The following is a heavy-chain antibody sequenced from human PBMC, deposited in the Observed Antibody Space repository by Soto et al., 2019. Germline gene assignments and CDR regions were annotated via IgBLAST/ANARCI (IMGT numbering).Heavy chain of an antibody. CDR2: IDPSDSYT. CDR3: ARAYCGGDCYSGPSWFEP. J-gene: IGHJ5*02. CDR1: GYSFTSYW. D-gene: IGHD2-21*02. V-gene: IGHV5-10-1*01. Sequence: GESLKISCKGSGYSFTSYWINWVRQMPGKGLEWMGRIDPSDSYTNYSPSFQGHVTISADKSINTAYLQWSNLKASDTAMYYCARAYCGGDCYSGPSWFEPWGQGTLLTVSS.